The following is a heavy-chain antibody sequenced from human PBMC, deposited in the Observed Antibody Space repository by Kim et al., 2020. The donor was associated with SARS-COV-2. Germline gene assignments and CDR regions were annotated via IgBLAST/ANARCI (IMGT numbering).Heavy chain of an antibody. CDR3: SKDPTNYPHFDAFDI. CDR1: GFTFSSCA. V-gene: IGHV3-23*01. Sequence: GGSLRLSCAASGFTFSSCAVSGVRQAQGKGLEWVSAISGNGGTTYSADSVKGRFTISRANSKDTLYLQMNSLRAEDTAVYYCSKDPTNYPHFDAFDIWGQGTMVTVSS. D-gene: IGHD1-7*01. CDR2: ISGNGGTT. J-gene: IGHJ3*02.